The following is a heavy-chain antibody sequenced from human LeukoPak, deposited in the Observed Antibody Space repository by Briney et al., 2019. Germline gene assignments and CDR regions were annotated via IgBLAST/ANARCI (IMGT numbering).Heavy chain of an antibody. D-gene: IGHD3-10*01. CDR1: GFTFSSYW. CDR3: TRDRRYGGMDV. V-gene: IGHV3-74*01. J-gene: IGHJ6*02. Sequence: GGSLRLSCAASGFTFSSYWMHWVRQAPGKGLVWVLRIISDGSSATHADSVKGRFTMSRDNAKNMLYLQMNSLRAEDTAVYYCTRDRRYGGMDVWGQGTTVTVSS. CDR2: IISDGSSA.